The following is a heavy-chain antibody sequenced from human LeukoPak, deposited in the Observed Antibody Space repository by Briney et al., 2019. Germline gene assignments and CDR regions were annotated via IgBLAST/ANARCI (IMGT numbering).Heavy chain of an antibody. CDR1: GFTFSSYA. Sequence: GGSLRLSCAASGFTFSSYAMSWVRQAPGKGLEWVSGLSGSGGSTYYADSVKGRFTISRDNSENTLYLQMNSLKTEDTAVYYCAKDRAFQAAGVTDYWGQGTLVTVSS. D-gene: IGHD3-10*01. CDR2: LSGSGGST. J-gene: IGHJ4*02. V-gene: IGHV3-23*01. CDR3: AKDRAFQAAGVTDY.